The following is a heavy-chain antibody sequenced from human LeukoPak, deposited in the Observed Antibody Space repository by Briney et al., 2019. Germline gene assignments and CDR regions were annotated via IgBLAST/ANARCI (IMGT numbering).Heavy chain of an antibody. J-gene: IGHJ4*02. CDR2: IKSKNDGGTT. CDR1: GFTFSHAW. D-gene: IGHD3-10*01. V-gene: IGHV3-15*01. Sequence: GGSLRLSCTASGFTFSHAWMSWVRQAPGKGLEWLGRIKSKNDGGTTHYAAPVKGRLTISRDDSKNTLYLEMSGLKTDDTALYYCTAGTMDRGEILSGDSHWGQGTLVTVFS. CDR3: TAGTMDRGEILSGDSH.